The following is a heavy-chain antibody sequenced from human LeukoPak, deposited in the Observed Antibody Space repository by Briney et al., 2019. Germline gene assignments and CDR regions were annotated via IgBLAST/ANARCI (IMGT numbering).Heavy chain of an antibody. D-gene: IGHD1-26*01. Sequence: ASVKVSCKASGYTFTSYGISWVRQAPGQGLEWMGWISAYNGNTNYAQKFQGRVTMTEDTSTDTAYMELSSLRSEDTAVYYCATIYSGSYSPWGQGTLVTVSS. CDR3: ATIYSGSYSP. CDR2: ISAYNGNT. J-gene: IGHJ5*02. CDR1: GYTFTSYG. V-gene: IGHV1-18*01.